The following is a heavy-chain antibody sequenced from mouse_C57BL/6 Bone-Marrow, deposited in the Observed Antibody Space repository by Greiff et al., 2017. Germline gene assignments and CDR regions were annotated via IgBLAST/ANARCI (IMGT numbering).Heavy chain of an antibody. CDR1: GYTFTSYW. V-gene: IGHV1-53*01. D-gene: IGHD1-1*01. CDR2: INPSNGGT. J-gene: IGHJ1*03. Sequence: VQLQQPGTELVKPGASVKLSCKASGYTFTSYWMHWVKQRPGPGIEWIGNINPSNGGTNYNEKFKSKATLTVEKSSSTAYMQLSSLTSEDSAVYYCARPVVEDWYFDVWGTGTTVTVSS. CDR3: ARPVVEDWYFDV.